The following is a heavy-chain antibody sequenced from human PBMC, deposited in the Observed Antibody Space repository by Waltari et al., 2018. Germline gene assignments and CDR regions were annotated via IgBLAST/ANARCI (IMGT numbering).Heavy chain of an antibody. Sequence: QVQLVQSGAEVKKPGASVKVSCEASGYTFTGNYLHWVRQAPGQRLEYRGRSNCMSVGTHNAHNVQGTATMTSDTSINAAGMELSRLRHDDRAVYYSAREPNCGRDCYTKGRNYFDIWGQGTRVTVSS. CDR2: SNCMSVGT. D-gene: IGHD2-21*02. J-gene: IGHJ4*02. V-gene: IGHV1-2*06. CDR1: GYTFTGNY. CDR3: AREPNCGRDCYTKGRNYFDI.